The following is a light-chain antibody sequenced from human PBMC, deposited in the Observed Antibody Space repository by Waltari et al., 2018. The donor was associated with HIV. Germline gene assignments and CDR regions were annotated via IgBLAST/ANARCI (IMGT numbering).Light chain of an antibody. CDR3: QQYGTTPT. V-gene: IGKV3-20*01. J-gene: IGKJ1*01. CDR2: GAS. CDR1: QRVTGDY. Sequence: EIVLTQSPDTLSLSPGERATLSCRASQRVTGDYLAWYQQKPGQPPRLLIYGASTRATGIADRFSGSGSGTDFTLTISRLEPEDFAVYYCQQYGTTPTFGQGTTVEI.